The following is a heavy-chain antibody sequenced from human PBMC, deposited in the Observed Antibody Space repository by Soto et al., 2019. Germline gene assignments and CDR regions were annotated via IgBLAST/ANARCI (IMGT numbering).Heavy chain of an antibody. D-gene: IGHD2-8*01. CDR2: IYYSGST. CDR3: ARGHCTNGVCYIFPWDYYGMDV. Sequence: SETLSLTCTVSSGSIGSSSYYWGWIRQPPGKGLEWIGSIYYSGSTYYNPSLKSRVTISVDTSKNQFSLKLSSVTAADTAVYYCARGHCTNGVCYIFPWDYYGMDVWGQGTTVTVSS. V-gene: IGHV4-39*01. J-gene: IGHJ6*02. CDR1: SGSIGSSSYY.